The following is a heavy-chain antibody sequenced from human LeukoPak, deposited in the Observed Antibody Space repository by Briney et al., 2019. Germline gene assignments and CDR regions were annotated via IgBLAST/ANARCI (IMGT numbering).Heavy chain of an antibody. V-gene: IGHV3-64D*06. Sequence: PGGSLRLSCSASGFTFSSFAMYWVRQAPGKGLEYVSDISGDGGSTYYADSVKGRFTISRGNSKNTLYLQMRSLRVEDTAVYYCVKDFRGIPIDYWGQGTLVTVSS. J-gene: IGHJ4*02. D-gene: IGHD3-10*01. CDR1: GFTFSSFA. CDR3: VKDFRGIPIDY. CDR2: ISGDGGST.